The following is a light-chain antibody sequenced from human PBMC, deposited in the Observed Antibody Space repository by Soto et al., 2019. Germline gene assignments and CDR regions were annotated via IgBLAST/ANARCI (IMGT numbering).Light chain of an antibody. V-gene: IGKV1-39*01. CDR1: QDISSY. CDR3: HHSYNTPWT. Sequence: DIPMTQSPSSLSASLGDRVTITCRANQDISSYLIWYQHKLGQAPKLLIHAASTLASGVPSRFSGSESGTDFTLTISGLEHEDSATYYRHHSYNTPWTFGQGTKVEIK. CDR2: AAS. J-gene: IGKJ1*01.